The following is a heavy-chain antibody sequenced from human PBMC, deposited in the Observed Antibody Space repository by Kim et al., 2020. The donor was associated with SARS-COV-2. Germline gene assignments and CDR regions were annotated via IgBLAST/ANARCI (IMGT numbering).Heavy chain of an antibody. J-gene: IGHJ4*02. V-gene: IGHV3-30*18. D-gene: IGHD6-6*01. CDR1: GFTFSSYG. CDR2: ISYDGSNK. CDR3: AKSGSSSSSFDY. Sequence: GGSLRLSCAASGFTFSSYGMHWVRQAPGKGLEWVAVISYDGSNKYYADSVKARFTISRDNSKNTLYLQMNSLRAEDTAVYYCAKSGSSSSSFDYWGQGTLVTVSS.